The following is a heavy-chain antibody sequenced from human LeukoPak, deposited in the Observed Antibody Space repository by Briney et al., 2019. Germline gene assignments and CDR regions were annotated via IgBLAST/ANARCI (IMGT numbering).Heavy chain of an antibody. D-gene: IGHD2-15*01. J-gene: IGHJ5*02. CDR2: ISSSSSYI. V-gene: IGHV3-21*01. Sequence: PGGSLRLSCAASGFTFSSYSMNWVRQAPGKGLEWVSSISSSSSYIYYADSMKGRFTISRDNAKNSLYLQMNSLRAEDTAVYYCARDSRYCSGGSCSPSNWFDPWGQGTLVTVSS. CDR3: ARDSRYCSGGSCSPSNWFDP. CDR1: GFTFSSYS.